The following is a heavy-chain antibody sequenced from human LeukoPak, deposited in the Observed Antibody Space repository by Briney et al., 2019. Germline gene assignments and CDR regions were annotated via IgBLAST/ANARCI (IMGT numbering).Heavy chain of an antibody. CDR2: IKQDGSEK. Sequence: GGSLRLSCAVSGFTFGNYGMHWVRQAPGKGLEWVANIKQDGSEKYYVDSVKGRFTISRDNAKNSLYLQMNSLRAEDTAVYYCARCASTKVGATPFDYWGQGTLVTVSS. J-gene: IGHJ4*02. V-gene: IGHV3-7*01. D-gene: IGHD1-26*01. CDR1: GFTFGNYG. CDR3: ARCASTKVGATPFDY.